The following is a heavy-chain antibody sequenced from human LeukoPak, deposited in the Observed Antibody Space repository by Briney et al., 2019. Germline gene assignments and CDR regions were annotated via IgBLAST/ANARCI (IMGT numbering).Heavy chain of an antibody. V-gene: IGHV4-59*01. D-gene: IGHD4-11*01. CDR3: ARSDYSNFWGHFDY. J-gene: IGHJ4*02. Sequence: PSETLSLTCTFSGGSISSYYWSWIRQPPGKGLKWIGYIYYSGSTNYNPSLKSRVTISVDTSKNQFSLKLSSVTAADTAVYYCARSDYSNFWGHFDYWGQGTLVTVPS. CDR1: GGSISSYY. CDR2: IYYSGST.